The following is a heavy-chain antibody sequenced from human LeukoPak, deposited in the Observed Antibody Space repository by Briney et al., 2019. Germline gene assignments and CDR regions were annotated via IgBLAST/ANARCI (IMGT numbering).Heavy chain of an antibody. CDR2: IKQDGSEK. CDR1: GFTFSSYW. Sequence: GGSLRLSCAASGFTFSSYWMSWVRQAPGKGLEGVANIKQDGSEKYYVDSVKGRFTISRHNAKNSLYLQMNSLRAEDTAVYYCARDGSPGQLVLNAFDIWGQGTMVTVSS. CDR3: ARDGSPGQLVLNAFDI. V-gene: IGHV3-7*01. J-gene: IGHJ3*02. D-gene: IGHD6-13*01.